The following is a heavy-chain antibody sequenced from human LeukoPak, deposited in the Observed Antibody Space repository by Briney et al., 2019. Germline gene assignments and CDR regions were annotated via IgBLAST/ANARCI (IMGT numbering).Heavy chain of an antibody. D-gene: IGHD6-13*01. V-gene: IGHV3-11*04. CDR1: GFTFSDYY. J-gene: IGHJ4*02. Sequence: GGSLSLSCAASGFTFSDYYMSWIRQAPGKGLEWVSYISSSGSTIYYADSVKGRFTISRDNAKNPLYLQMNSLRAEDTAVYYCARDLPRIAAAGTTGGFDYWGQGTLVTVSS. CDR3: ARDLPRIAAAGTTGGFDY. CDR2: ISSSGSTI.